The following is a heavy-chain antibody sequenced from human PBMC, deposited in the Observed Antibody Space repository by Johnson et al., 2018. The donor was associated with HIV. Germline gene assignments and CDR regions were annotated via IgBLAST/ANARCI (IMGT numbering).Heavy chain of an antibody. Sequence: VQLVESGGGLVQPGRSLRLSCAASGFTFDDYAMHWVRQAPGKGLEWVSGISWNSGSIGYADSVKGRFTISRDNAKNSLYLQMNSLRAEDHAVYYYAKDIGVQGWVGGAFVIWGQGTMVTGSS. D-gene: IGHD3-10*01. CDR1: GFTFDDYA. V-gene: IGHV3-9*01. CDR3: AKDIGVQGWVGGAFVI. J-gene: IGHJ3*02. CDR2: ISWNSGSI.